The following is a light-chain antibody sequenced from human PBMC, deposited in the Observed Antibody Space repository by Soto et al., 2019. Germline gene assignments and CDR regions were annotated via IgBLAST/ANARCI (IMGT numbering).Light chain of an antibody. CDR2: GAS. CDR1: QSISSW. Sequence: DIQMTHSPSTLSASVGDGVTITCRASQSISSWLAWYQQKPGKAPKLLVYGASNRATGIPDRFSGSGSGTDFTLTISRLEPDDFAVYYCQQHGTSPITFGQGTRLEIK. CDR3: QQHGTSPIT. J-gene: IGKJ5*01. V-gene: IGKV1-5*01.